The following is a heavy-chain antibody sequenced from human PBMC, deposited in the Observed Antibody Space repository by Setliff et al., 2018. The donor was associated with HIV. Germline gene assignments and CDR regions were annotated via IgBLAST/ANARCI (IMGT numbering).Heavy chain of an antibody. Sequence: PGGSLRLSCAASGFTFSRYWMHWVRQAPGQGLVWVSGINNDTTTTTYADSVKGRFSISGDNAKNTLYLQMNGLRGEDTAVYYCTMFSISSAWGQGTQVTVSS. V-gene: IGHV3-74*01. CDR1: GFTFSRYW. J-gene: IGHJ5*02. CDR3: TMFSISSA. CDR2: INNDTTTT. D-gene: IGHD6-6*01.